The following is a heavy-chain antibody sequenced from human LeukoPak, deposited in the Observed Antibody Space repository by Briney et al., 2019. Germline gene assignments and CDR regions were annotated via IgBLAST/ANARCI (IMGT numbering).Heavy chain of an antibody. CDR2: IKQDGSEK. Sequence: GGSLRLSCAASGFTFSSYWMSWVRQAPGKGLEWVANIKQDGSEKYYVDSVKGRFTISRDNAKNSLYLQMNSLRAEDTAVYYCARDKPELRFLEWPLDYWGQGTLVTVSS. D-gene: IGHD3-3*01. V-gene: IGHV3-7*01. CDR1: GFTFSSYW. CDR3: ARDKPELRFLEWPLDY. J-gene: IGHJ4*02.